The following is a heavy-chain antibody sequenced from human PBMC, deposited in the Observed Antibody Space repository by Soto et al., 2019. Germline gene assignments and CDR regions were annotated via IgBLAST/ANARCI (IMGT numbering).Heavy chain of an antibody. J-gene: IGHJ6*02. Sequence: SLKGSSNASGATFSSYSISCVRQSPKQWLEWMGGIIPIFGTENYAQKFQGRVTITADTSISTAYMELSSLRSDDTAVYYCAREELPIYYYGMDVWGQGTTVTVSS. CDR1: GATFSSYS. CDR2: IIPIFGTE. CDR3: AREELPIYYYGMDV. V-gene: IGHV1-69*06. D-gene: IGHD1-7*01.